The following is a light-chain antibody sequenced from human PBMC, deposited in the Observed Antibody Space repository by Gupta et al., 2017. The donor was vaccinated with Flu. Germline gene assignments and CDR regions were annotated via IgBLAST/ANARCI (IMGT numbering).Light chain of an antibody. CDR1: QSVSSN. J-gene: IGKJ2*01. Sequence: GERATLSCRASQSVSSNVGWYQQKPGQAPRLLIYAASTRATGIPARFSAYGSGTEFTLTISSLQSEDLAVYYCQQYSKWPQTFGHGTKLEIK. CDR3: QQYSKWPQT. CDR2: AAS. V-gene: IGKV3-15*01.